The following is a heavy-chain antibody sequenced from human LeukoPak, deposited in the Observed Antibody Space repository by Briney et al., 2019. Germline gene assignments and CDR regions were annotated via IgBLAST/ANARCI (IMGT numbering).Heavy chain of an antibody. Sequence: SVKISCKASGGTFSSYAISWVRQAPGQGLEWMGGIIPIFGTANYAQKFQGRVTITADESTSTAYMELSSLRSEDTAVYYCARASQTTVPGGSWFDPWGQGTLVTVSS. CDR3: ARASQTTVPGGSWFDP. CDR1: GGTFSSYA. D-gene: IGHD4-11*01. V-gene: IGHV1-69*01. CDR2: IIPIFGTA. J-gene: IGHJ5*02.